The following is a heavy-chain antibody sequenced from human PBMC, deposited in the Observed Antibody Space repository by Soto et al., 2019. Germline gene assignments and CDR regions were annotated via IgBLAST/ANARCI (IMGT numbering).Heavy chain of an antibody. J-gene: IGHJ6*02. Sequence: SQTLSLTCAISGDSVSSNSAAWNWIRQSPSRGLEWLGRTYYRSKWYNDYAVSVKSRITINPDTSKNQFSLQLNSVTPEDTAVYYCARDGSGNDGNRYYYYYYGMDVWGQGTTVTVSS. V-gene: IGHV6-1*01. CDR2: TYYRSKWYN. CDR3: ARDGSGNDGNRYYYYYYGMDV. D-gene: IGHD6-19*01. CDR1: GDSVSSNSAA.